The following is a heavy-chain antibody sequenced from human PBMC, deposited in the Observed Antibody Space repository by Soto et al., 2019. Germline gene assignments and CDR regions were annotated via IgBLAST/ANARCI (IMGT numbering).Heavy chain of an antibody. Sequence: GGSLRLSCAASGFTFSSYEMNWVRQAPGQGLEWVSYISDSGGTVYYADSVKGRFTVSRDNAQNSVYLQMNSLRTEDTAVYYCARDLLQYDFWSGYSAYFDYGMDVWGPGTTVTVSS. CDR3: ARDLLQYDFWSGYSAYFDYGMDV. CDR2: ISDSGGTV. CDR1: GFTFSSYE. J-gene: IGHJ6*02. V-gene: IGHV3-48*03. D-gene: IGHD3-3*01.